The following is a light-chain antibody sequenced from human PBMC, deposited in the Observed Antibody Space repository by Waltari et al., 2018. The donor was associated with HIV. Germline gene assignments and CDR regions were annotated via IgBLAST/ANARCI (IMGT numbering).Light chain of an antibody. CDR3: QQFKSYPFT. Sequence: DIHLTQSPAYLSASVGARLPLTCRASEGISRSLAWYQQEPGKAPKLLIYTASTLQSGVPSRFSGSGSGTEFTLTVTSLQPEDFATYYCQQFKSYPFTFGQGTELGIK. V-gene: IGKV1-9*01. CDR1: EGISRS. CDR2: TAS. J-gene: IGKJ2*01.